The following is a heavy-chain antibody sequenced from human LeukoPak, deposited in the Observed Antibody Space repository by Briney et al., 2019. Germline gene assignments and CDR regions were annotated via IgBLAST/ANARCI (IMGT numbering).Heavy chain of an antibody. J-gene: IGHJ4*02. CDR3: AKTSSVDY. V-gene: IGHV3-30*02. CDR1: GLTFSSYG. CDR2: IRYDGSNK. Sequence: GGSLRLSCAASGLTFSSYGMHWVRQAPGKGLEWVAFIRYDGSNKYYADSVKGRFTISRDNSKNTLYLQMNSLRAEDTAVYYCAKTSSVDYWGQGTLVTVSS.